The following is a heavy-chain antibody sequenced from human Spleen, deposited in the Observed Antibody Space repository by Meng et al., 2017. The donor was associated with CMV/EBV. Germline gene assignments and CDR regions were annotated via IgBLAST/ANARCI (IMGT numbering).Heavy chain of an antibody. CDR2: VGSSNSYI. Sequence: GESLKISCAASGFTFSSHRMNWVRQAPGKGLEWLSSVGSSNSYIYYADSVSGRFTIFRDNAKNSLYLQMNSLRAEDTAIYYCASLLRSCNDTGCYTVGYWGQGTLVTVSS. CDR1: GFTFSSHR. V-gene: IGHV3-21*01. CDR3: ASLLRSCNDTGCYTVGY. D-gene: IGHD2-2*01. J-gene: IGHJ4*02.